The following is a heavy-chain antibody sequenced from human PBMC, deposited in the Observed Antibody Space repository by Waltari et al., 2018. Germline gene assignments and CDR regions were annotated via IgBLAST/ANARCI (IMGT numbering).Heavy chain of an antibody. J-gene: IGHJ6*02. V-gene: IGHV4-34*01. CDR2: INHSGST. Sequence: QVQLQQWGAGLVKPSETLSLTCAVYGGSFSAYSWSWIRQPPGKGLEWIGEINHSGSTKYNPSLQSRGTISVETSKNQFSLRLRSVTAADTAVYYCARGFRFYAMDVWGQGTTVTVSS. CDR3: ARGFRFYAMDV. D-gene: IGHD3-16*01. CDR1: GGSFSAYS.